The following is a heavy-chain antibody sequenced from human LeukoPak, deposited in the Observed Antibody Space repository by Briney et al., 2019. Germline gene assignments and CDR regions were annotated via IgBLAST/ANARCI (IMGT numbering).Heavy chain of an antibody. V-gene: IGHV1-18*01. CDR1: GYTFTSYG. CDR3: ARDGGAYCGGDCYPAYYYHYGMDV. CDR2: ISAYNGNT. Sequence: ASVKVSCKASGYTFTSYGISWVRQAPGQGLEWMGWISAYNGNTNYAQKLQGRVTMTTDTSTSTAYMELRSLRSDDTAVYYCARDGGAYCGGDCYPAYYYHYGMDVWGQGTTVTVSS. D-gene: IGHD2-21*02. J-gene: IGHJ6*02.